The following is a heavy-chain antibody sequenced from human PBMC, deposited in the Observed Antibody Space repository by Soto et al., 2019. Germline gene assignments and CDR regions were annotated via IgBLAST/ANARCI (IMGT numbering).Heavy chain of an antibody. Sequence: EVQLLESGGGLVQPGGSLRLSCAASGFTFSSYAMSWVRQAPGKGLEWVSLISGSGGTTLYADSVKGRFTISRDNSKNTLYLQMNSLRAEDAAVYFCGRDLLGCSGGSCYSGSDYWGQGILVTVSS. V-gene: IGHV3-23*01. J-gene: IGHJ4*02. CDR2: ISGSGGTT. CDR1: GFTFSSYA. D-gene: IGHD2-15*01. CDR3: GRDLLGCSGGSCYSGSDY.